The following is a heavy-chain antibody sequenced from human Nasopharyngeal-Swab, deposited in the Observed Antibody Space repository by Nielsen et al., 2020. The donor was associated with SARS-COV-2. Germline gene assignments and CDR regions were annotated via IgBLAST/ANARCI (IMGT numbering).Heavy chain of an antibody. CDR3: ARENVWGPSADAYYGMDV. V-gene: IGHV4-59*12. CDR2: IYYSGST. Sequence: SETLSLTCTVSGGSISSYYWSWIRQPPGKGLEWIGYIYYSGSTNYYPSFKIRVTISVDPSKNQFSLKLSSVTVAGTAVYYCARENVWGPSADAYYGMDVWGQGTTATVSS. J-gene: IGHJ6*02. CDR1: GGSISSYY. D-gene: IGHD7-27*01.